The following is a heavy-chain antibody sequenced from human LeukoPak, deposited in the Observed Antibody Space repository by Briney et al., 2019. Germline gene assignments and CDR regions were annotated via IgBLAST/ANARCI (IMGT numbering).Heavy chain of an antibody. CDR1: GFSVSSNY. V-gene: IGHV3-53*01. CDR3: AREYGSGVDYFDP. D-gene: IGHD3-10*01. J-gene: IGHJ5*02. Sequence: PGGSLRLSCAASGFSVSSNYMSWVRQAPGKGLEWVSILYSGGTTYYADSVKGRFTISRDNSRNTLFLQMNSLRVEDTAVYYCAREYGSGVDYFDPWGQGTLVTVSS. CDR2: LYSGGTT.